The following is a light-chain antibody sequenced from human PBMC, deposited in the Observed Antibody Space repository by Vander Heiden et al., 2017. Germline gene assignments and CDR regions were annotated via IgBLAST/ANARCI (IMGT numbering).Light chain of an antibody. CDR3: QQGYSAPA. J-gene: IGKJ1*01. Sequence: DIQMTQSPSSLSASVGDRVTITCRASQNISNYLNWYQQSRGTAPELLIYAAYSLESGVPSRFSGSGSGTDFTLTISSLQPDGFVTYYCQQGYSAPAFGQGTKVEI. CDR2: AAY. CDR1: QNISNY. V-gene: IGKV1-39*01.